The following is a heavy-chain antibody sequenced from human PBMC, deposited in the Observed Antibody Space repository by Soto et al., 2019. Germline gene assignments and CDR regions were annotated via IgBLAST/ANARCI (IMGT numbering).Heavy chain of an antibody. Sequence: SETLSLTCTVSGGSISSYYWSWIRQPPGKGLEWIGYIYYSGSTNYNPSLKSRVTISVDTSKNQFSLKLSSVTAADTAVYYCVRSYYFYAFDIWGQGTMVTVS. CDR1: GGSISSYY. J-gene: IGHJ3*02. V-gene: IGHV4-59*01. CDR3: VRSYYFYAFDI. D-gene: IGHD1-26*01. CDR2: IYYSGST.